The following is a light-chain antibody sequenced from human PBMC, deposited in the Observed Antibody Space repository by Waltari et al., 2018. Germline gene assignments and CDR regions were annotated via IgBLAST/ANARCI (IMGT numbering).Light chain of an antibody. V-gene: IGKV3-20*01. Sequence: VLTQSPGTLSLSPGERATLSCRASQSVDSNYFAWFQQRPGQVPRLLIYAASSRATDIPDRFSGSVSGTDFTLTISRLEPEDFAVYYCQQYAKAPDTFGQGTRLEIK. CDR1: QSVDSNY. CDR2: AAS. J-gene: IGKJ2*01. CDR3: QQYAKAPDT.